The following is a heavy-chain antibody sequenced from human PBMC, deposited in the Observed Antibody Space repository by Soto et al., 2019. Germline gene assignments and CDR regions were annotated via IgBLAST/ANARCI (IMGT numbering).Heavy chain of an antibody. CDR2: ISGSGGST. CDR3: AKDIDPYSYVGYYFDY. D-gene: IGHD5-18*01. V-gene: IGHV3-23*01. CDR1: GFTFSSYA. J-gene: IGHJ4*02. Sequence: GGSLRLSCAASGFTFSSYAMSWVRQAPGKGLEWVSAISGSGGSTYYADSAKGRFTISRDNSKNTLYLQMNSLRAEDTAVYYCAKDIDPYSYVGYYFDYWGQGTLVTVSS.